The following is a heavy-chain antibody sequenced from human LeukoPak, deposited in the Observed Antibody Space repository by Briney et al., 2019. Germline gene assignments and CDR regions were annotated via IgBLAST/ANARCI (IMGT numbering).Heavy chain of an antibody. D-gene: IGHD3-22*01. J-gene: IGHJ4*02. CDR1: GYSFTSYW. CDR3: VRRQYFDSSGYGIDY. Sequence: PGESLKFSCKGSGYSFTSYWIGWVRQMPGKGLEWLGIIYPGDSDTKYSPSFQGQVTISADESISAAYLQWTTLKASDTAMYYCVRRQYFDSSGYGIDYWGQGTVVTVSS. CDR2: IYPGDSDT. V-gene: IGHV5-51*01.